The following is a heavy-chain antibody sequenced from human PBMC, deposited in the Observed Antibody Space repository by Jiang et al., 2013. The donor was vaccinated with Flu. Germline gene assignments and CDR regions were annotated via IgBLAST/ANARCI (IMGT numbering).Heavy chain of an antibody. Sequence: VQLVESGGGLVKPGGSLRLSCAASGFTFSDYYMSWIRQAPGKGLEWVSYISSSSSYTNYADSVKGRFTISRDNAKNSLYLQMNSLRAEDTAVYYCARETTTTIFGVAVSNDFDYVGPGNPGHRLL. V-gene: IGHV3-11*06. D-gene: IGHD3-3*01. CDR2: ISSSSSYT. CDR1: GFTFSDYY. J-gene: IGHJ4*02. CDR3: ARETTTTIFGVAVSNDFDY.